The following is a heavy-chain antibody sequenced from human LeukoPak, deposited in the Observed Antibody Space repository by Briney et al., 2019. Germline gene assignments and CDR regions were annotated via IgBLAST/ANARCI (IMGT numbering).Heavy chain of an antibody. CDR2: ISSSSSYI. J-gene: IGHJ4*02. Sequence: GGSLRLSCVASGFTFSSYSMNWVRQAPGKGLEWVSSISSSSSYIYYADSVKGRFTISRDNAKNSLYLQMNSLRAEDTAVYYCARDWGRGYSSSEFAEFDYWGQGTLVTVSS. CDR1: GFTFSSYS. CDR3: ARDWGRGYSSSEFAEFDY. D-gene: IGHD6-13*01. V-gene: IGHV3-21*01.